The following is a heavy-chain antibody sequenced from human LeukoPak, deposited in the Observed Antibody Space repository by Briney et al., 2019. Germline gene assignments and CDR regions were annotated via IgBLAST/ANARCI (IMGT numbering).Heavy chain of an antibody. CDR1: GFTFSSYS. J-gene: IGHJ5*02. CDR2: ISSSSSYI. CDR3: ARESLWSGSLKRFDP. D-gene: IGHD3-3*01. V-gene: IGHV3-21*04. Sequence: GGSLRLSCAASGFTFSSYSMNWVRQAPGKGLEWVSSISSSSSYIYYADSVKGRFTISRDNAKNSLYLQMNSLRAEDTATYYCARESLWSGSLKRFDPWGQGTPVIVSS.